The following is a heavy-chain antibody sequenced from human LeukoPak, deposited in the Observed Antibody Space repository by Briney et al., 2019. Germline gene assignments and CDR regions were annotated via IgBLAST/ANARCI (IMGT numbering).Heavy chain of an antibody. CDR1: GFTFSSYG. D-gene: IGHD5-24*01. CDR2: ISHDGSNK. Sequence: GRSLRLSCAASGFTFSSYGMHWVRQAPGKGLEWVAVISHDGSNKYYADSMEGRFTISRDNSKKTVYLQMNSLRPEDTAVYYCATARDGCSSDESWGQGTLVTVSS. V-gene: IGHV3-30*03. CDR3: ATARDGCSSDES. J-gene: IGHJ5*02.